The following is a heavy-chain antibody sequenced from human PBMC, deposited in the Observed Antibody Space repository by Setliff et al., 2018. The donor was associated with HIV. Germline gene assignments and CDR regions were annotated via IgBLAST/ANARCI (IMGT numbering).Heavy chain of an antibody. CDR1: DGSITNYY. D-gene: IGHD6-13*01. J-gene: IGHJ4*02. Sequence: PSETLSLTCTISDGSITNYYWSWIRQPPGEGLERIGYIYYIGNTNYNPSLTSRVTMSVDTSKSQVSLTLSSVTAADTAVYYCARRMAAGTFDYWGQGTLVTVSS. V-gene: IGHV4-59*01. CDR3: ARRMAAGTFDY. CDR2: IYYIGNT.